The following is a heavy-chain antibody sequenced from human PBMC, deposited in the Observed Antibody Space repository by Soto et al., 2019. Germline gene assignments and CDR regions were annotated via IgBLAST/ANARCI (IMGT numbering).Heavy chain of an antibody. CDR2: IKSKTDGGTT. CDR1: GFTFSNAW. CDR3: TTLYSSSSSCYWPY. J-gene: IGHJ4*02. D-gene: IGHD2-2*01. V-gene: IGHV3-15*01. Sequence: LRLSCAASGFTFSNAWMSWVRQAPGKGLEWVGRIKSKTDGGTTDYAAPVKGRFTISRDDSKNTLYLQMNSLKTEDTAVYYCTTLYSSSSSCYWPYWGQGTLVTVSS.